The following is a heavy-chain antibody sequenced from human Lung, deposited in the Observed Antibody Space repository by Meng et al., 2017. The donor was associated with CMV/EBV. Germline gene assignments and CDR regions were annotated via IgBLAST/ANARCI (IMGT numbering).Heavy chain of an antibody. CDR3: ARDLGYSSRWCFQYYFDC. D-gene: IGHD6-13*01. V-gene: IGHV1-46*01. J-gene: IGHJ4*01. CDR1: GYTLTNYY. Sequence: AXVXVSXXASGYTLTNYYIHWVRQAPGQGLEWMGIINPSDNTTIYAQKLQGRVTMTRDTSTSTVYMELSSLRSDDTALYYCARDLGYSSRWCFQYYFDCWGHGTXVTVSS. CDR2: INPSDNTT.